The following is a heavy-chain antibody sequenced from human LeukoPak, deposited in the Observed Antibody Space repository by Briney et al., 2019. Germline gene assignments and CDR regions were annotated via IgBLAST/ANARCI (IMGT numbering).Heavy chain of an antibody. CDR3: ARVRTTFWYFDY. CDR1: GGSISSYY. Sequence: ASETLSLTCTVSGGSISSYYWSWIRQPPGKGLEWIGYIYYSGSTNYNPSLKSRVTISVDTSKNQFSLKLSSVTAADTAVYYCARVRTTFWYFDYWGQGTLVTVSS. CDR2: IYYSGST. J-gene: IGHJ4*02. V-gene: IGHV4-59*01. D-gene: IGHD3-3*01.